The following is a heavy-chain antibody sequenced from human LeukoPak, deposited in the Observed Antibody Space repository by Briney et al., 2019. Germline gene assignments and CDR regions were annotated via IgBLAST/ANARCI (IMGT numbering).Heavy chain of an antibody. V-gene: IGHV3-21*01. D-gene: IGHD3-22*01. CDR3: ARDRYYYDSSGLNDY. Sequence: GGSLRLSCAASGFTFSSYSMNWVRQAPGEGLEWVSSISSSSSYIYYADSVKGRFTISRDNAKNSLYLQMNSLRAEDTAVYYCARDRYYYDSSGLNDYWGQGTLVTVSS. J-gene: IGHJ4*02. CDR1: GFTFSSYS. CDR2: ISSSSSYI.